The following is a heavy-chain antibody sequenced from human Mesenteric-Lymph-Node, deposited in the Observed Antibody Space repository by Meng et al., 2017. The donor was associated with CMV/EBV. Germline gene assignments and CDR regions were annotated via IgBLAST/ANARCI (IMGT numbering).Heavy chain of an antibody. CDR1: GLTFSSYG. Sequence: SGLTFSSYGMHGVRKAPGKGLEWVAVIWYDGSNKYYADSVKGRFTIYRDNSKNTLYLQMNSLRAEDTAVYYCARENSKGRGGVLFDYWGQGTLVTVSS. CDR2: IWYDGSNK. V-gene: IGHV3-33*01. CDR3: ARENSKGRGGVLFDY. J-gene: IGHJ4*02. D-gene: IGHD3-16*01.